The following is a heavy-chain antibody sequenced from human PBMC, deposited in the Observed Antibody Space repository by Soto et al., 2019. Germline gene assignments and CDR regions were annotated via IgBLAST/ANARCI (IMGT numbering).Heavy chain of an antibody. CDR1: GYTFTGYY. V-gene: IGHV1-2*04. D-gene: IGHD3-22*01. CDR3: ARSDDYYDSSSPQPAFDI. CDR2: INPNRGGT. Sequence: ASVKVSCKASGYTFTGYYMHWVRQAPGQGLEWMGWINPNRGGTNYAQKFQGWVTMTRDTSISTAYMELSRLRSDDTAVYYCARSDDYYDSSSPQPAFDIWGQGTMVTVSS. J-gene: IGHJ3*02.